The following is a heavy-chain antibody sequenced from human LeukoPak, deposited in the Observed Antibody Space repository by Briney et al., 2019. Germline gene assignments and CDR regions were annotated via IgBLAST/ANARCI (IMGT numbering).Heavy chain of an antibody. CDR2: ISGSGGST. V-gene: IGHV3-23*01. Sequence: GGSLRLSCAASGFTFSSYAMSWVRQAPGKGLEWVSAISGSGGSTYYADSVKGRFTISRDNSKNTLYLQMNSLRAEDTAVYYCAKGESLGYCSSTSCYGLYYGMDVWGKGTMVTVSS. CDR1: GFTFSSYA. J-gene: IGHJ6*04. CDR3: AKGESLGYCSSTSCYGLYYGMDV. D-gene: IGHD2-2*01.